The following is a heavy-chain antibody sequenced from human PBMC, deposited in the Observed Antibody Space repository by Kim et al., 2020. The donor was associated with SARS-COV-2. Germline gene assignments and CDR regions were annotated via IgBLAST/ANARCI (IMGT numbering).Heavy chain of an antibody. CDR2: ISYDGSNK. CDR3: ARVKARIVVPPGAFDI. D-gene: IGHD2-2*01. CDR1: GFTFSSYA. Sequence: GGSLRLSCAASGFTFSSYAMHWVRQAPGKGLEWVAVISYDGSNKYYADSVKGRFTISRDNSKNTLYLQTNSLRAEDTAVYYCARVKARIVVPPGAFDIWGQGTMVTVSS. J-gene: IGHJ3*02. V-gene: IGHV3-30*04.